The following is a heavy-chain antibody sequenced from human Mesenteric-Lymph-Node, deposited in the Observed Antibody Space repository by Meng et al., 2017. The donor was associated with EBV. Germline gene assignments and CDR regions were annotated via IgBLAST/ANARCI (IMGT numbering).Heavy chain of an antibody. V-gene: IGHV1-18*01. J-gene: IGHJ4*02. CDR1: GYTFTNYG. CDR3: ARDLGMITFGGASDY. Sequence: QLVQAGAWVKKPWALVKVSCKASGYTFTNYGIIWVRQAPGQGLEWMGWISAYNGNTNYAQKLQGRVTMTTDTSRSTAYMELRSLRSDDTALYYCARDLGMITFGGASDYWGQGTLVTVSS. D-gene: IGHD3-16*01. CDR2: ISAYNGNT.